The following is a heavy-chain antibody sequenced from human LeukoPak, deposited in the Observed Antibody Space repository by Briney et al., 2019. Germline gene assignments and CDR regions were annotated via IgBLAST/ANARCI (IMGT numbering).Heavy chain of an antibody. J-gene: IGHJ4*02. Sequence: GGSLRLSCAASGFTFSSYSLNWVRQAPGKGLEWVSFISSSSITIYYADSVKGRFTISRDNAEKSLYLQMNSLRAEDTAVYYCARERGGPNWVITSGGKGTLVPV. V-gene: IGHV3-48*04. CDR3: ARERGGPNWVITS. D-gene: IGHD3-22*01. CDR2: ISSSSITI. CDR1: GFTFSSYS.